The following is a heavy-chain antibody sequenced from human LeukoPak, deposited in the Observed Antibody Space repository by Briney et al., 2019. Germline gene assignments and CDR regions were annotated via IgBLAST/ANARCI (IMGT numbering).Heavy chain of an antibody. Sequence: GGSLRLSCAASGFTFSSYAMHWVRQAPGKGLEWVAVISYDGSNKYYADSVKGRFTISRDNSKNTLYLQMNSLRAEDTAVYYCARKQLWLYYFDYRGQGTLVTASS. J-gene: IGHJ4*02. CDR1: GFTFSSYA. D-gene: IGHD5-18*01. CDR3: ARKQLWLYYFDY. V-gene: IGHV3-30-3*01. CDR2: ISYDGSNK.